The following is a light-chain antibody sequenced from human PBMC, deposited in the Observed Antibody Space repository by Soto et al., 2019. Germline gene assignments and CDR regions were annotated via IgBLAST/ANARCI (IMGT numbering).Light chain of an antibody. CDR1: SSNIGAGYD. Sequence: QTVVTQPPSVSGAPGQRVTISCTGSSSNIGAGYDVHWYQQRPGRAPKLLIYGNTNRPSGVPDRFSGSKSGTSASLAITGVQAEDEADYYCQSFDSSLSVVFGGGTKLTVL. CDR3: QSFDSSLSVV. V-gene: IGLV1-40*01. J-gene: IGLJ2*01. CDR2: GNT.